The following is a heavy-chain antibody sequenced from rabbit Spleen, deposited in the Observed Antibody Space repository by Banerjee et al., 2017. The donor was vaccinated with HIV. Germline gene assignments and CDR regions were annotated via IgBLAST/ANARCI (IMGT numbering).Heavy chain of an antibody. D-gene: IGHD1-1*01. J-gene: IGHJ4*01. CDR3: ARDLTDVIGWNFGW. V-gene: IGHV1S39*01. CDR1: GFDFSNYG. CDR2: IEPIFGNT. Sequence: QEQLVESGGGLVQPGGSPKLSCKASGFDFSNYGVSWVRQAPGKGLEWIGYIEPIFGNTYYANWAKGRFPFSKTSSTTVTLQLNSLTAADTATYFCARDLTDVIGWNFGWWGPGTLVTVS.